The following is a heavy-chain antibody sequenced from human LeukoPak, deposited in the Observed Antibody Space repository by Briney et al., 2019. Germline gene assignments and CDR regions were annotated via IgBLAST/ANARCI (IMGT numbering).Heavy chain of an antibody. CDR1: GYTFTGYF. CDR2: INPNSGGT. D-gene: IGHD6-13*01. CDR3: ARDLDGSSGCDY. Sequence: ASVKVSCKASGYTFTGYFMHWVRQAPGLGLEWMGWINPNSGGTNYAQKFQGRVTVTRDTSISTAYIELSRLRYDDTAVYYCARDLDGSSGCDYWGQGTLVTVSS. J-gene: IGHJ4*02. V-gene: IGHV1-2*02.